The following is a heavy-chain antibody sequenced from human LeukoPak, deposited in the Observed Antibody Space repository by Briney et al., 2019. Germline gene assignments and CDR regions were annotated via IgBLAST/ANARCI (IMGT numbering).Heavy chain of an antibody. CDR2: TFYRSKWYN. J-gene: IGHJ5*02. Sequence: RXXXSRGLEWLGRTFYRSKWYNDYAVSVKSRITINPDTSKNQFSLQLNSVTPEDTAVYYCARSVNNWFDPWGQGTLVTVSS. V-gene: IGHV6-1*01. D-gene: IGHD2-8*01. CDR3: ARSVNNWFDP.